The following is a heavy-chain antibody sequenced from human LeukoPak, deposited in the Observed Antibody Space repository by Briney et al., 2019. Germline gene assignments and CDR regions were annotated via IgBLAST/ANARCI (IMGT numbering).Heavy chain of an antibody. Sequence: GGSLRLSCAASGFTFSKYGMHWVRQAPGEGLEWLTFIQYDGNNKYYSDSVKGRFTISRDNSKNTLFLQMNSLRAEDTAVYYCARVRNLNSVAGTVDYWGQGTLVTVSS. D-gene: IGHD6-19*01. J-gene: IGHJ4*02. V-gene: IGHV3-30*02. CDR1: GFTFSKYG. CDR3: ARVRNLNSVAGTVDY. CDR2: IQYDGNNK.